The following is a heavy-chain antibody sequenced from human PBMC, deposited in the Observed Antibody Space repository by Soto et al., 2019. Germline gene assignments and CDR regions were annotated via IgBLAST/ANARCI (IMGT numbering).Heavy chain of an antibody. CDR1: GFALSDYY. CDR2: LTSSGTTI. V-gene: IGHV3-11*01. D-gene: IGHD3-3*01. CDR3: ARELGDFWSGYSPYYYYGMDV. Sequence: GGSLRLSCAGSGFALSDYYMNWIRQAPGKGLEWVAYLTSSGTTIFYADSVKGRFTISRDNAKNSLYLQMSSLTAEDTAVYYCARELGDFWSGYSPYYYYGMDVWGQGTTVTVSS. J-gene: IGHJ6*02.